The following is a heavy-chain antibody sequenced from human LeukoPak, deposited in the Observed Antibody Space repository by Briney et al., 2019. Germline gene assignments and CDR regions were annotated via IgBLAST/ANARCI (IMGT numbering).Heavy chain of an antibody. Sequence: GGSLRLSCAASGFTFSSYDMHWVRQATGKGLEWVSAIGTAGDTYYPGSVKGRFTISRENAKNSLYLQMNSLGAEDTAVYYCARAPIAAAPLDWGQGTLVTVSS. CDR2: IGTAGDT. CDR1: GFTFSSYD. CDR3: ARAPIAAAPLD. D-gene: IGHD6-13*01. V-gene: IGHV3-13*01. J-gene: IGHJ4*02.